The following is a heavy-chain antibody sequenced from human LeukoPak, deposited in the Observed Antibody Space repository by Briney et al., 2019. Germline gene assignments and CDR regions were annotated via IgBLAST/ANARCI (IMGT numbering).Heavy chain of an antibody. CDR3: ARDQTPYYYDSSGPDY. V-gene: IGHV3-30-3*01. Sequence: GGSLRLSCAVSGFTFSSYAMHWVRQAPGKGLEWVAVISYDGSNKYYADPVKGRFTISRDNSKNTLYLQMNSLRAEDTAVYYCARDQTPYYYDSSGPDYWGQGTLVTVSS. CDR2: ISYDGSNK. J-gene: IGHJ4*02. D-gene: IGHD3-22*01. CDR1: GFTFSSYA.